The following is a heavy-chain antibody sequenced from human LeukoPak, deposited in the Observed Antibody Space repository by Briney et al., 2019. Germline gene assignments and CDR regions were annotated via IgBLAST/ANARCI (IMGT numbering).Heavy chain of an antibody. D-gene: IGHD2-8*01. V-gene: IGHV3-23*01. J-gene: IGHJ6*03. CDR1: GFTFSSYA. CDR2: FSGSGGTT. Sequence: GGSLRLSCAASGFTFSSYAMNWVRQAPGRGLEWVSGFSGSGGTTYYADSVKGRYTISRDNSKNTLYLQMNSLRAEDTAVYYCANGNRCTSPNCLGYYYFYMDVWGKGTTVTVSS. CDR3: ANGNRCTSPNCLGYYYFYMDV.